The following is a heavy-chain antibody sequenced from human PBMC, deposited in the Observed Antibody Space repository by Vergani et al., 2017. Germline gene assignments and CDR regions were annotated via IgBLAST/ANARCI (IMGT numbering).Heavy chain of an antibody. V-gene: IGHV3-48*03. D-gene: IGHD3-10*01. Sequence: EVQLVESGGGLVQPGGSLRLSCAASGFTFSSYEMNWVRQAPGKGLEWVSYISSSGSTIYYADSVKGRFTISRDNAKNSLYLQMNSLRAEDTAVYYCARLGGGSGSYYKYNWFDPWGQGTLVTVSS. CDR1: GFTFSSYE. CDR3: ARLGGGSGSYYKYNWFDP. J-gene: IGHJ5*02. CDR2: ISSSGSTI.